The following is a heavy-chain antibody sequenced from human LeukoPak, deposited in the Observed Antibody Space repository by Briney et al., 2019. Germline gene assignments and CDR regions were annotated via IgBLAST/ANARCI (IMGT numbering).Heavy chain of an antibody. Sequence: GGSLRLSCAASGITLSNYWMHWVRQAPGKGLAWVAFIRYDGSNKSYADSVKGRFTISRDNSKNTQYLKMNSLRAEDTAVYYCAKDGGGWRQLSFDYWGQGTLVTVSS. CDR3: AKDGGGWRQLSFDY. V-gene: IGHV3-30*02. J-gene: IGHJ4*02. D-gene: IGHD5-24*01. CDR2: IRYDGSNK. CDR1: GITLSNYW.